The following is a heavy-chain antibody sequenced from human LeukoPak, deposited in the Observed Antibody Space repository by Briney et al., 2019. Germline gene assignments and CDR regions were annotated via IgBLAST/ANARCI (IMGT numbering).Heavy chain of an antibody. CDR1: GFTFSSYG. CDR2: IWYDGSNK. Sequence: PGGSLRLSCAASGFTFSSYGMHWVRQAPGKGLEWVAVIWYDGSNKYYADSVKGRFTISRDNSKNTLYLQMNSLRAEDTAVYYCAREGYGDFAYYFDYWGQGTLVTVSS. V-gene: IGHV3-33*01. J-gene: IGHJ4*02. CDR3: AREGYGDFAYYFDY. D-gene: IGHD4-17*01.